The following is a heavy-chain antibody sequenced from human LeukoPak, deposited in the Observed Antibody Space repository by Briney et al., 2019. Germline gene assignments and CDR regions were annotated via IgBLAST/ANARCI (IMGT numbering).Heavy chain of an antibody. V-gene: IGHV4-4*07. CDR2: IYSGGST. Sequence: SETLSLTCTVSGDSIRGYYWSWIRQPAGKGLEWIGHIYSGGSTNYNPSLKSRVTMSLDTSKKQFSLKLSSVTAADTAVYYCAGDGVKVFGVTISYYYYGMDVWGQGATVTVSS. D-gene: IGHD3-3*01. CDR3: AGDGVKVFGVTISYYYYGMDV. CDR1: GDSIRGYY. J-gene: IGHJ6*02.